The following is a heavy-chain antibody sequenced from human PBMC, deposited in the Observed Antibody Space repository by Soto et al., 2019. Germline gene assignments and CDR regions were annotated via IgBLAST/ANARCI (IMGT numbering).Heavy chain of an antibody. V-gene: IGHV4-39*01. Sequence: QLQLQESGPGLVKPSETLSLTCTVSDDSIGRSNYFWGWIRQPPGKGPEWIGNIFYSGNTHYNPSLKSRVTISLDTSNHHFSLRVSSVTAADTAVYYCARQLYSGDSSSSLGYWGPGALVIVSS. D-gene: IGHD6-13*01. CDR3: ARQLYSGDSSSSLGY. CDR2: IFYSGNT. CDR1: DDSIGRSNYF. J-gene: IGHJ4*02.